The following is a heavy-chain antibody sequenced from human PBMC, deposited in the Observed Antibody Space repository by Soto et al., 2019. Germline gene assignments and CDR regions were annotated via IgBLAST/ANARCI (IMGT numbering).Heavy chain of an antibody. V-gene: IGHV4-59*08. Sequence: SETLSLTCTVSGGSITGYYWSWIRQPPGKGLEWIGYIYYSGSTNHNPSLKSRVAISVDTSKNQFSLNLSSVTAADTAVYYCAGSSGYDLGDIDYWGQGTLVTVSS. D-gene: IGHD5-12*01. CDR2: IYYSGST. CDR1: GGSITGYY. J-gene: IGHJ4*02. CDR3: AGSSGYDLGDIDY.